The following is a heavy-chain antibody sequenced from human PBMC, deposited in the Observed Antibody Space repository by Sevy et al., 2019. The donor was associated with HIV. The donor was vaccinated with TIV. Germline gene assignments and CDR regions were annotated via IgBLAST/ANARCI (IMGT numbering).Heavy chain of an antibody. CDR2: IYSDGKT. Sequence: GGSLRLSCAASGFTVSRNYMSWVRQAPGKGLEWVSVIYSDGKTFYADSVQDRFTISKGNYKNTLYLQMNSLRAEDTAVYYCAGWSSAWTLFDYWGQGTLVTVSS. CDR1: GFTVSRNY. J-gene: IGHJ4*02. D-gene: IGHD6-19*01. V-gene: IGHV3-66*01. CDR3: AGWSSAWTLFDY.